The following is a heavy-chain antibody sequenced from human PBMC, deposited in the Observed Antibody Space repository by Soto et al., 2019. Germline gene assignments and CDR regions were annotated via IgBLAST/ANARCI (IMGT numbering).Heavy chain of an antibody. CDR3: ARDEGGFDFGDYYYMDV. D-gene: IGHD5-12*01. CDR2: IIPVLSMA. Sequence: QVQLVQSGAEVKKPGSSVKVSCKASGGTFSTYTISWVRQAPGQGLEWMGRIIPVLSMANYAQKFQDRATITADKSTSTAYMELSGLTSGDTAVYYCARDEGGFDFGDYYYMDVWGKGTTVTVSS. V-gene: IGHV1-69*08. J-gene: IGHJ6*03. CDR1: GGTFSTYT.